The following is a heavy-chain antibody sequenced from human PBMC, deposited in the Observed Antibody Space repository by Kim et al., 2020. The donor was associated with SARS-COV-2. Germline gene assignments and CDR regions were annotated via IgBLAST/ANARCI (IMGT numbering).Heavy chain of an antibody. Sequence: ASVKVSCKPSGYTFTTYYIHWVRQAPGQGLVWLGCINPNNGDTFYTQNFQGRVTMTRDTSITRAYMDLNSLQSDDTAVYYCARGGGAYHVDYWGLGTLVAVSA. J-gene: IGHJ4*02. D-gene: IGHD2-2*01. CDR3: ARGGGAYHVDY. V-gene: IGHV1-2*02. CDR2: INPNNGDT. CDR1: GYTFTTYY.